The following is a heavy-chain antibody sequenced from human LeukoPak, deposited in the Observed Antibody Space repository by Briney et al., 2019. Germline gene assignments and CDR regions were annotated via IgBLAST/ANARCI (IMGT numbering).Heavy chain of an antibody. J-gene: IGHJ4*02. V-gene: IGHV1-8*01. D-gene: IGHD1-7*01. Sequence: ASVKVSCKASGYTFTSYDINWVRQATGQGLEWMGWMNPNSGNTGYAQKFQGRVTMTRNTSISTAYMELSSLRSEDTAVYYCARGQLELRGNYFDYWGQGTLVTVSS. CDR1: GYTFTSYD. CDR3: ARGQLELRGNYFDY. CDR2: MNPNSGNT.